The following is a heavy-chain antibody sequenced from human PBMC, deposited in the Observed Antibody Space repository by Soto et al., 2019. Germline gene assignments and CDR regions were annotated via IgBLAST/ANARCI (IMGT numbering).Heavy chain of an antibody. V-gene: IGHV3-48*02. Sequence: LRLSCAASGFTFSSHSINWVRQAPGKGLEWVSYISGSGATKYYADSVKGRFTISRDNARNSLYLQMSSLSDEDTAVYYCARAIRGFSYVVDYWGQGTLVTVSS. D-gene: IGHD5-18*01. CDR1: GFTFSSHS. CDR3: ARAIRGFSYVVDY. J-gene: IGHJ4*02. CDR2: ISGSGATK.